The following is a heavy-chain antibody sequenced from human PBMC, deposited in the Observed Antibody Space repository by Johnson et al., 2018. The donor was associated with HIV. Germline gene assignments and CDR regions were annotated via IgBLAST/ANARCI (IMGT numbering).Heavy chain of an antibody. V-gene: IGHV3-30*04. D-gene: IGHD6-19*01. CDR2: ISYDGSNK. CDR3: ARDDSSGWYGLGAFDI. CDR1: GFTFSSYA. Sequence: VQLVESGGGVVQPGRSLRLSCAASGFTFSSYAMHWVRQAPGKGLEWVAVISYDGSNKYYADSVKGRFTISRDNSKNTLYLQMNSLRAEDTAVYYCARDDSSGWYGLGAFDIWGKGQWSPSLQ. J-gene: IGHJ3*02.